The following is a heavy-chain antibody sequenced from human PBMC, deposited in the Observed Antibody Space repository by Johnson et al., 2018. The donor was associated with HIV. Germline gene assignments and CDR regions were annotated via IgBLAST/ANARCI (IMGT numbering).Heavy chain of an antibody. CDR1: GFTFSNYG. Sequence: QVQLVESGGGVVQPGGSLRLSCAASGFTFSNYGMHWVRQAPGKGLEWVAFIRYDGSNKYYADSVKGRFTISRDNSKNTLYLQMNSLRAEDTALYYCAKDIRSSSFVGYGAFDIWGQGTMVTVSS. CDR2: IRYDGSNK. V-gene: IGHV3-30*02. CDR3: AKDIRSSSFVGYGAFDI. D-gene: IGHD5-18*01. J-gene: IGHJ3*02.